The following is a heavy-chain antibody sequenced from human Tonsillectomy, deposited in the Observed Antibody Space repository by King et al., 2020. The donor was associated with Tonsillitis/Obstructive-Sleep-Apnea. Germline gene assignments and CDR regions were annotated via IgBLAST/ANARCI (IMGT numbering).Heavy chain of an antibody. Sequence: VQLVESGGGLVQPGGSLRLSCAASGFTFSTYSMNWVRQAPGKGLEWVSYISGSSSTISHADSVRGRFTISRDNAKKSLYLQINSLRDKDTAVYYCAREEGYGGFPFGYWGQGTLVTVSS. V-gene: IGHV3-48*02. CDR1: GFTFSTYS. CDR2: ISGSSSTI. CDR3: AREEGYGGFPFGY. J-gene: IGHJ4*02. D-gene: IGHD4-23*01.